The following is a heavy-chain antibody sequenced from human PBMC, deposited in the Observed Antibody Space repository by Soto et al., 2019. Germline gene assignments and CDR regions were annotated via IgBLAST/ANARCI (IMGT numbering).Heavy chain of an antibody. V-gene: IGHV4-31*03. CDR3: ARVVIRMAIQSIDS. D-gene: IGHD2-15*01. J-gene: IGHJ4*02. Sequence: SETLSLTCTVSGGSISSGGYYWSWIRQHPGKGLEWIGYIYYSGSTYYNPSLKSRVTISVDTSKNQFSLKLSSVTAADTAVYYCARVVIRMAIQSIDSWGPGSLVTVSS. CDR2: IYYSGST. CDR1: GGSISSGGYY.